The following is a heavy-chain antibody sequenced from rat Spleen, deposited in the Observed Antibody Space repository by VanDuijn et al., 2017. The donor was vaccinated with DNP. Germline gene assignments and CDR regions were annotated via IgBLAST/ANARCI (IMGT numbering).Heavy chain of an antibody. CDR1: GFTFSDYY. D-gene: IGHD1-11*01. CDR2: ISNSGGFT. Sequence: EVQLVESDGGLVQPGRSLKLSCAVSGFTFSDYYMAWVRQAPTKGLEWVASISNSGGFTCYRDSVKGRFTISRDNAKSTLYLQMDSLRSEDTATYYCASDEGDYWYFDFWGPGTIVTVSS. J-gene: IGHJ1*01. CDR3: ASDEGDYWYFDF. V-gene: IGHV5-25*01.